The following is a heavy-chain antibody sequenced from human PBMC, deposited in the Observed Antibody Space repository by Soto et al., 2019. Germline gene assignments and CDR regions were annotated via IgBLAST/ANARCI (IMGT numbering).Heavy chain of an antibody. Sequence: EVQLLESGGGLVQPGGSLRLSCAASGFTFSSYAMSWVRQAPGKGLEWVSAISGSGGSTYYADSVKGRFTISRDNSKTTLYLQMNSLRAEDTAVYYCARGLLVVAATRILDYWGQGTLDTVSS. CDR2: ISGSGGST. V-gene: IGHV3-23*01. CDR3: ARGLLVVAATRILDY. CDR1: GFTFSSYA. D-gene: IGHD2-15*01. J-gene: IGHJ4*02.